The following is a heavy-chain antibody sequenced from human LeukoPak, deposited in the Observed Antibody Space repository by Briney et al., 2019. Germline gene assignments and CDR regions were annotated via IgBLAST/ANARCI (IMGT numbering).Heavy chain of an antibody. J-gene: IGHJ3*02. CDR1: GYSFTSYF. D-gene: IGHD2-21*02. Sequence: GASVKVSCKASGYSFTSYFIHWVRQAPGQGLEWMGISNPNGGSTGYAQKFQGRVSMSMDTSTSTVYMELSSLRSEDTAVYYCVREGGGDRGRAFDMWGQGTMVTVCS. CDR3: VREGGGDRGRAFDM. CDR2: SNPNGGST. V-gene: IGHV1-46*01.